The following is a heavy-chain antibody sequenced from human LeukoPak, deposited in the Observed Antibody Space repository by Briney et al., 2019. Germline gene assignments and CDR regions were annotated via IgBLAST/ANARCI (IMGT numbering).Heavy chain of an antibody. CDR3: AKDDALIVGATKLYYFDY. CDR1: GFTFDDYA. J-gene: IGHJ4*02. D-gene: IGHD1-26*01. Sequence: PGRSLRLSCAASGFTFDDYAMHWVRQAPGKGLEWVSGISWNSGSIGYADSVKGRFTISRDNSKNTLYLQMNSLRAEDTAVYYCAKDDALIVGATKLYYFDYWGQGTLVTVSS. CDR2: ISWNSGSI. V-gene: IGHV3-9*01.